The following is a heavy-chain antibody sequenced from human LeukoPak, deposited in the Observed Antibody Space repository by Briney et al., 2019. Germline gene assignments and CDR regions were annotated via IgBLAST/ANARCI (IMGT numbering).Heavy chain of an antibody. CDR2: ISSSGSTI. CDR3: ARNPLGNYYYGMDV. V-gene: IGHV3-48*03. J-gene: IGHJ6*02. CDR1: GFTFSSYA. Sequence: GGPLRLSCAASGFTFSSYAMNWVRQAPGKGLEWVSYISSSGSTIYYADSVKGRFTISRDNAKNSLYLQMNSLRAEDTAVYYCARNPLGNYYYGMDVWGQGTTVTVSS.